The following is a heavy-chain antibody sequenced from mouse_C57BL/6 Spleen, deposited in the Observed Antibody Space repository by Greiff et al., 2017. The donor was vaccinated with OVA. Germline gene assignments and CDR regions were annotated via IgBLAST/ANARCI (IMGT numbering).Heavy chain of an antibody. Sequence: RVESGEGLVKPGGSLKLSCSASGFTFSSYAMSWVRQTPEKRLEWVAYISSGGDYIYYADTVKGRFTISRDNARNTLYLQMSSLKSEDTAMYYCTRGGYDDHAMDYWGQGTSVTVSS. CDR3: TRGGYDDHAMDY. J-gene: IGHJ4*01. D-gene: IGHD2-2*01. V-gene: IGHV5-9-1*02. CDR1: GFTFSSYA. CDR2: ISSGGDYI.